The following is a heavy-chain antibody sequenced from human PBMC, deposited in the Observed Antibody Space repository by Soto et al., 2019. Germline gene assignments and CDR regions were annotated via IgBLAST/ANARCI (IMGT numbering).Heavy chain of an antibody. CDR2: IYYSGST. CDR3: ARAAQKGPNPSPKVSCSSTSCYGAFEY. V-gene: IGHV4-30-4*01. D-gene: IGHD2-2*01. CDR1: GGSISSGDYY. Sequence: QVQLQESGPGLVKPSQTLSLTCTVSGGSISSGDYYWSWIRQPPGKGLEWIGYIYYSGSTDYTPSLKRRVPISVDPSKNQFFLKRSSVTAADTAVYYCARAAQKGPNPSPKVSCSSTSCYGAFEYLGQATLVTVSS. J-gene: IGHJ4*02.